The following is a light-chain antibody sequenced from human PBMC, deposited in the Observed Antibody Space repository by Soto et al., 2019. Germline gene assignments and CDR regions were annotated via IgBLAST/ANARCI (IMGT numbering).Light chain of an antibody. CDR3: QQFNSYPIT. CDR2: AAS. CDR1: QDISIY. V-gene: IGKV1-8*01. J-gene: IGKJ5*01. Sequence: AIRMTQSPSSFSASTGDRVTITCQASQDISIYLHWYQQRPGKAPKLLIYAASTLQSGVPSRFSGSGSGTEFTLTISSLQPEDFATYYCQQFNSYPITFGQGTRLEIK.